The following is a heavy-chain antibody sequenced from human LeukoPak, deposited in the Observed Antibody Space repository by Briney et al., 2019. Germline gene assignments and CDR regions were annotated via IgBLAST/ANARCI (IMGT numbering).Heavy chain of an antibody. D-gene: IGHD1-7*01. V-gene: IGHV4-59*08. Sequence: PSETLSLTCTVSGASISRDYWTWIRQPPGKGLEWIGYIYNGGSTTYSPSLNSRVTISLDTSKNQFSLKLSSVTAADTAVYYCTRQGSLGTSGYDYWGQGTLVTVSS. CDR3: TRQGSLGTSGYDY. CDR1: GASISRDY. CDR2: IYNGGST. J-gene: IGHJ4*02.